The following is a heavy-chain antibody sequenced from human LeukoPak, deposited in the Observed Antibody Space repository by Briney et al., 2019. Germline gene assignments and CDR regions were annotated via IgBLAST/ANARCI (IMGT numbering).Heavy chain of an antibody. CDR2: IWYDGSNK. V-gene: IGHV3-33*01. D-gene: IGHD3-3*01. J-gene: IGHJ6*02. CDR3: ARDPNSSWSGYPYYGMDV. Sequence: GRSLRLSCAASGFTFSSYGMHWVRQAPGKGLEWVAVIWYDGSNKYYADSVKGRFTISRDNSKNTLYLQMNSLRAEDTAVYYCARDPNSSWSGYPYYGMDVWGQGTTVTVSS. CDR1: GFTFSSYG.